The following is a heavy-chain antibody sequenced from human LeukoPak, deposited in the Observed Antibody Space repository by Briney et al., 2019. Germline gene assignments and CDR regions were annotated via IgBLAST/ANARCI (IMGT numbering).Heavy chain of an antibody. CDR1: GASINDYY. J-gene: IGHJ4*02. CDR2: VYHTGTS. V-gene: IGHV4-59*12. D-gene: IGHD2-8*01. CDR3: TRVVNGGHFDY. Sequence: SETLSLTCSVSGASINDYYWTWIRQPPGKGLGWVGYVYHTGTSGYHPSLKSRVAMSLDTSKNQVSLKLRSVTAADTAVYFCTRVVNGGHFDYWGQGTLVTVSS.